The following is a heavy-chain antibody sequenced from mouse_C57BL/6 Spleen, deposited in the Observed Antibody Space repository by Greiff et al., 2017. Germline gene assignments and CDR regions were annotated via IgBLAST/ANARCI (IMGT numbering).Heavy chain of an antibody. Sequence: VQLVESGAELVKPGASVTISCKASGYAFSSYWMNWVKQRPGKGLEWIGQIYPGDGDTNYNGKFKGKATLTADKSSSTAYMQLSSLTSEDSAVYFCARGYYGSSWYFDVWGTGTTVTVSS. CDR1: GYAFSSYW. CDR2: IYPGDGDT. CDR3: ARGYYGSSWYFDV. V-gene: IGHV1-80*01. J-gene: IGHJ1*03. D-gene: IGHD1-1*01.